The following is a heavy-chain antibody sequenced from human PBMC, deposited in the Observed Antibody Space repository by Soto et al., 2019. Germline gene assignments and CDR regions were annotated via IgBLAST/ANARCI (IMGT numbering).Heavy chain of an antibody. CDR2: FYHSGNS. CDR3: ARISSVDPYGYVNGGLDV. Sequence: PAETLSLTCIVSGVSIRGYSWIWIRQSPETGLEWIGYFYHSGNSNYNPSLKSRVTISVDTSKNQLSLSLRSVTAADTAVYFCARISSVDPYGYVNGGLDVWGQGTTVTVSS. D-gene: IGHD5-18*01. V-gene: IGHV4-59*01. CDR1: GVSIRGYS. J-gene: IGHJ6*02.